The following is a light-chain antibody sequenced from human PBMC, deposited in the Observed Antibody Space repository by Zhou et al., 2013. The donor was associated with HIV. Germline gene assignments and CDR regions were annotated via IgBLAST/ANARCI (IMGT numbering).Light chain of an antibody. J-gene: IGKJ2*01. CDR2: KIS. V-gene: IGKV2-30*02. Sequence: DVVMTQSPLPLPVTLGQPASISCSSSQSLVHSDGSTYLNWFHLRPGQSPRRLIYKISTRESGVPDRFSGSGSGTAFTLKISRVEADDVGVYYCMQSTHWPYTFGQGTRLEIK. CDR3: MQSTHWPYT. CDR1: QSLVHSDGSTY.